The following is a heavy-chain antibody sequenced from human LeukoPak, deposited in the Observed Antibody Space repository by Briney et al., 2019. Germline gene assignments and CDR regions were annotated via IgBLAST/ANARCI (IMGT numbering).Heavy chain of an antibody. CDR1: GYTFTSYY. D-gene: IGHD2-2*01. J-gene: IGHJ4*02. Sequence: GASVKVSCKASGYTFTSYYMHWVRQAPGQGLEWMGIINPSGGSTSYAQKLQGRVTMTRDTSTSTVYMELSSLRSEDTAVYYCARAQGVPAAYELYYFDYWGQGTLVTVSS. V-gene: IGHV1-46*01. CDR2: INPSGGST. CDR3: ARAQGVPAAYELYYFDY.